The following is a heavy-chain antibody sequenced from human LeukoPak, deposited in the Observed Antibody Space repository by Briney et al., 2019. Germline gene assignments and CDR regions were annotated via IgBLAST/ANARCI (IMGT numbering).Heavy chain of an antibody. Sequence: ETLSLTCTVSGGSISSGGYYWSWVRQAPGKGLEWVSSISGSGGSTYYADSVKGRFTISRDNSKNALYLQMNSLRDEDTAVYYCAKSSYYDASGYYREYYFDYWGQETLVTVSS. CDR2: ISGSGGST. CDR3: AKSSYYDASGYYREYYFDY. D-gene: IGHD3-22*01. J-gene: IGHJ4*02. V-gene: IGHV3-23*01. CDR1: GGSISSGGYY.